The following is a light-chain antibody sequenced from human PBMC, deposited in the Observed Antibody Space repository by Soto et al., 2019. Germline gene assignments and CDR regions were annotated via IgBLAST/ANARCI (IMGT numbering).Light chain of an antibody. Sequence: EIVLTQSPGSLSLSPGEGATLSCWASQSVSSSYLAWYQQKPGQAPRLLIYGASARATGIPDRFSGSGSGTDFTLIIIILEPEDFAVYYCQQYGSSPRTFGQGTKVDI. CDR3: QQYGSSPRT. J-gene: IGKJ1*01. V-gene: IGKV3-20*01. CDR1: QSVSSSY. CDR2: GAS.